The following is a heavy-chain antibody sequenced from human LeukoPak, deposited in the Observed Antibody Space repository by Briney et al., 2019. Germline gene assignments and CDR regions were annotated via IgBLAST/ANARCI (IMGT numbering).Heavy chain of an antibody. V-gene: IGHV3-74*01. CDR1: GFTFSSYW. CDR3: ATYSGPGAFDI. D-gene: IGHD2-15*01. Sequence: GGSLRLSCAASGFTFSSYWMHWVRQAPGKGLVWVSRINSDGSSTSYADSVKGRFTISRDNAKNTLYLQMNSLRDEDTAVYYCATYSGPGAFDIWGQGTMVTVSS. CDR2: INSDGSST. J-gene: IGHJ3*02.